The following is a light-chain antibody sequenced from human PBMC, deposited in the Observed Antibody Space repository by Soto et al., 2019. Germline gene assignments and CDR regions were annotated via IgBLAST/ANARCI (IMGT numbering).Light chain of an antibody. V-gene: IGKV1-5*01. Sequence: DIQMTQAPSTISASVGDRVTMTCRASQSINAWLAWYQQKPGKAPKLLIYDVSTLDSGVPSRFSGSASGTEFTLTISSLESDDFATYYCQQYHRYSTFGQGTKVDIK. CDR1: QSINAW. CDR2: DVS. J-gene: IGKJ1*01. CDR3: QQYHRYST.